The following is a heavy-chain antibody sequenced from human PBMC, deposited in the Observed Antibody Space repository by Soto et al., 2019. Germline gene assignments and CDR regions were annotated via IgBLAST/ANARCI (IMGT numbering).Heavy chain of an antibody. CDR1: GFTFSSYA. D-gene: IGHD2-2*01. CDR3: ARGPSSLTRFDY. V-gene: IGHV3-30-3*01. Sequence: GGSLRLSCAASGFTFSSYAMHWVRQAPGKGLDWVAVISYDGSNKYYADSVKGRFTISRDNSKNTLYLQMNSLRAEDRAVYYCARGPSSLTRFDYWGQGTLVTVSS. CDR2: ISYDGSNK. J-gene: IGHJ4*02.